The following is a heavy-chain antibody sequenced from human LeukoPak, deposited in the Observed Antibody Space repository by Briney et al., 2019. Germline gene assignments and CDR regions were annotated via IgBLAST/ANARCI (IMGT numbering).Heavy chain of an antibody. J-gene: IGHJ4*02. CDR2: INPSGGST. V-gene: IGHV1-46*02. CDR3: ARDIGIAVAGQTPAIDY. Sequence: ASVKVSCKASGGTFNTYAITWVRQAPGQGLEWMGIINPSGGSTSYAQKFQGRVTMTRDTSTSTVYMELSSLRSEDTAVYYCARDIGIAVAGQTPAIDYWGQGTLVTVSS. D-gene: IGHD6-19*01. CDR1: GGTFNTYA.